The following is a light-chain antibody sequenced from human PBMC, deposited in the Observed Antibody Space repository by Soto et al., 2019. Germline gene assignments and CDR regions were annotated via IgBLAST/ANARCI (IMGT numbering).Light chain of an antibody. V-gene: IGKV1-39*01. Sequence: DIQMTHSPSSLSASVWDRVTITLRASQSISSYLNWYQQKPGKAPKLLIYAASSLQSGVPSRFSGSGSGTDFTLTISSLQPEDFATYYCQQSYSTPWTFGQGTKVDIK. CDR2: AAS. CDR1: QSISSY. J-gene: IGKJ1*01. CDR3: QQSYSTPWT.